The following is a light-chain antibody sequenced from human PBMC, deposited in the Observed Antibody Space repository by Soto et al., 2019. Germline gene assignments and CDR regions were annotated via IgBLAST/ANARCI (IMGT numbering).Light chain of an antibody. CDR3: QQTYSTPGYT. CDR1: QSISNF. Sequence: DIQMTQSPSSLSASVGDRVTITCRASQSISNFLNWYQQKPGKAPKLLIYGASTLQSGVPSRFSGGGSGTDFTLTISSLQPEDFATYYCQQTYSTPGYTFAQGNKLEIK. J-gene: IGKJ2*01. V-gene: IGKV1-39*01. CDR2: GAS.